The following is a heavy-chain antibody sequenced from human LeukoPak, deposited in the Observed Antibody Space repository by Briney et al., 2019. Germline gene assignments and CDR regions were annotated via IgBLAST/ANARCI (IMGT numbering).Heavy chain of an antibody. Sequence: GGSLRLSCAASGFTFSSYSMNWVRQAPGKGLEWISYISTSSGTIYYADSVKGRFTISRDNAKNSLYLQMNSLRVEDTAVYYCAKDPGHCTSTFCYTNYWGQGTLVTVSS. CDR3: AKDPGHCTSTFCYTNY. CDR1: GFTFSSYS. J-gene: IGHJ4*02. D-gene: IGHD2-2*02. V-gene: IGHV3-48*04. CDR2: ISTSSGTI.